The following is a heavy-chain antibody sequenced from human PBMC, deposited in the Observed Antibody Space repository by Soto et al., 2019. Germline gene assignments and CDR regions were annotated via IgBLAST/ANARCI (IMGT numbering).Heavy chain of an antibody. Sequence: SVKVSCKASGGTFSSYAISWVRQAPGQGLEWMGGIIPIFGTANYAQKFQGRVTITADESTSTAYMELSSLRSEDTAVYYCARDGLGYCSSTSCYADNWFDPWGQGTLVTVSS. D-gene: IGHD2-2*01. CDR2: IIPIFGTA. CDR3: ARDGLGYCSSTSCYADNWFDP. J-gene: IGHJ5*02. V-gene: IGHV1-69*13. CDR1: GGTFSSYA.